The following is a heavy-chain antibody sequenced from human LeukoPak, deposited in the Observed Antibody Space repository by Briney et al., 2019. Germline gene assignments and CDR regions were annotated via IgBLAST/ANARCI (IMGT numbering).Heavy chain of an antibody. CDR1: GGSISSYY. V-gene: IGHV4-34*01. CDR3: ARSKDYYGSGTKLWDY. J-gene: IGHJ4*02. CDR2: INHSGGT. Sequence: SETLSLTCTVSGGSISSYYWSWIRQPPGKGLEWIGEINHSGGTNYNPSLKSRVTISVDTSKNQFSLKLSSVTAADTAVYYCARSKDYYGSGTKLWDYWGQGTLVTVSS. D-gene: IGHD3-10*01.